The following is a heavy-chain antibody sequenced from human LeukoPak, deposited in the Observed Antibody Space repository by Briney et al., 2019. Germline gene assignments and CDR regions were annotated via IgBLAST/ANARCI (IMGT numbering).Heavy chain of an antibody. CDR2: ISRSGSTT. D-gene: IGHD2-2*01. Sequence: GGSLRLSCAASGFTFSSYAMSWVRQAPGKGLEWVSAISRSGSTTYYADPVKGRFTISRDNSKNTLYLQMNSLRAEDTAVYYCAKDWDQLLYYFDYWGQGTLVTVSS. CDR1: GFTFSSYA. V-gene: IGHV3-23*01. CDR3: AKDWDQLLYYFDY. J-gene: IGHJ4*02.